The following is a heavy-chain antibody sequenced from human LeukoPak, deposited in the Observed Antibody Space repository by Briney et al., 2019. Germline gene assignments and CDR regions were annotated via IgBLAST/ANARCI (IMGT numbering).Heavy chain of an antibody. CDR2: VNSDGSST. J-gene: IGHJ4*02. D-gene: IGHD5-18*01. Sequence: SGGSLRLSCAASGFTFSGYWMHWVRQAPGKGLVWVSRVNSDGSSTRYADSVKGRFTISRDNAKNTLYLQMNSLRAEDTAVYYCARDRGDTGTEFDYWGQGTLVTVSS. CDR1: GFTFSGYW. CDR3: ARDRGDTGTEFDY. V-gene: IGHV3-74*01.